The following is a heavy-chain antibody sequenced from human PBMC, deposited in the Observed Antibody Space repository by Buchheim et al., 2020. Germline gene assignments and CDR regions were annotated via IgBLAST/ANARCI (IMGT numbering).Heavy chain of an antibody. D-gene: IGHD4-11*01. CDR2: IWNDGTTK. Sequence: QVQLVESGGGVVQPGTSLRLSCAASGYSFSSYGLHWLRQGPGKGLEWVAVIWNDGTTKYYADSVKGRFTISRDTSTNTLYLQMNSLRAEDTAVYYCARPYSNYGWFDPWGQGT. V-gene: IGHV3-33*01. J-gene: IGHJ5*02. CDR3: ARPYSNYGWFDP. CDR1: GYSFSSYG.